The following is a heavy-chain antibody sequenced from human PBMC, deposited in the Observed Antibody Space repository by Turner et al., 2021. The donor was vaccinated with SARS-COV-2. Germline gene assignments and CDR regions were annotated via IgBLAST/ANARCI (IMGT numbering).Heavy chain of an antibody. CDR3: ATGYAYCGGDCSIHY. Sequence: QVQLVQSGAEVKKPGASVKVSCKVSGYTLTELSMHWVRQAPGKGLEWMGVFDPEDGETIYAQKFQGRVTMTEDTSTDTAYMELSSLRSEDTALYYCATGYAYCGGDCSIHYWGQGTLVTVSS. D-gene: IGHD2-21*02. CDR2: FDPEDGET. CDR1: GYTLTELS. V-gene: IGHV1-24*01. J-gene: IGHJ4*02.